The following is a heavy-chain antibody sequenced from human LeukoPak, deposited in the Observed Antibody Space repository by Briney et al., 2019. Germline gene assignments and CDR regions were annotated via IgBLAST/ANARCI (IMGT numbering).Heavy chain of an antibody. Sequence: GESLKIYYKGSVNRFTSYGSGWVRHMPGQLLESMRLLYPGDSDTRYSPSFQGQVTISADKSISTAYLQWSSLKASDTAMYYCARPGCTNGVCYYFDYWGQGTLVTVSS. CDR2: LYPGDSDT. D-gene: IGHD2-8*01. J-gene: IGHJ4*02. V-gene: IGHV5-51*01. CDR3: ARPGCTNGVCYYFDY. CDR1: VNRFTSYG.